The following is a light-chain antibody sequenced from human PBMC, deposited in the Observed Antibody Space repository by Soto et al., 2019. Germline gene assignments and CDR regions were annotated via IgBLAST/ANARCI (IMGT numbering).Light chain of an antibody. J-gene: IGLJ2*01. CDR3: SSYTSSSSLAI. Sequence: QSVLTQPASVSGSPGQSITISCSGTSSDVGFYNHVSWYQQHPGEAPKLLIYEVTIRPSGVSNRFSGSKSGNMASLTVSGLQAEDEGDYYCSSYTSSSSLAIFGGGTKVTVL. CDR2: EVT. CDR1: SSDVGFYNH. V-gene: IGLV2-14*01.